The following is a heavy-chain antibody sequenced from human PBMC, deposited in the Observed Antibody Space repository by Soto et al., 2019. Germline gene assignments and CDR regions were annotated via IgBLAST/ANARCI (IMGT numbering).Heavy chain of an antibody. V-gene: IGHV4-4*02. CDR1: GGSFTSNNW. J-gene: IGHJ4*02. D-gene: IGHD1-7*01. CDR2: IYWTGST. Sequence: SETLSLTCAVSGGSFTSNNWWTWVRQPPGQGLEWIGEIYWTGSTNYNPSLKSRVTISLDKSENQFSLKVTSLTAADTAVYYCASRDPGTSVDYWGQGXLVTVYS. CDR3: ASRDPGTSVDY.